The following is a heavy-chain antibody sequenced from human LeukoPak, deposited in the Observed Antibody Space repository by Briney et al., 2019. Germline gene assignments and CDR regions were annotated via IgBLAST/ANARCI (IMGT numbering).Heavy chain of an antibody. J-gene: IGHJ6*02. CDR2: ISWNSGSI. CDR1: GFTFDDYA. CDR3: AKDTWDGARYYGMDV. V-gene: IGHV3-9*01. D-gene: IGHD1-26*01. Sequence: GGSLRLSCAASGFTFDDYAMHWVRQAPGKGLEWVPGISWNSGSIGYADSVEGRFTISRDNAKNSLYLQMNSLRAEDTALYYCAKDTWDGARYYGMDVWGQGTTVTVSS.